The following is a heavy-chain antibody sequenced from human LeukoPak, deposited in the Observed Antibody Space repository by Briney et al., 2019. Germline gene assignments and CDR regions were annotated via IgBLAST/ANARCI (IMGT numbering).Heavy chain of an antibody. V-gene: IGHV3-23*01. CDR1: GFTFSSYA. D-gene: IGHD3-10*01. J-gene: IGHJ6*02. CDR2: ISGSGGST. CDR3: AKDHSGFRLLWLQGDDYYYGMDV. Sequence: GGSLRLSCAASGFTFSSYAMSWVRQAPGKGLEWVSAISGSGGSTYYADSVKGRFTISRDNSKNTLYLQMNSLRAEDTAVYYCAKDHSGFRLLWLQGDDYYYGMDVWGQGTTVTVSS.